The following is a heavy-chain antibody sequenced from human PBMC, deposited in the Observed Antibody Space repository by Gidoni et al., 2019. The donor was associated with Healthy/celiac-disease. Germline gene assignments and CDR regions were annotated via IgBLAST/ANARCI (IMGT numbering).Heavy chain of an antibody. Sequence: DVQLVQSGAEGKKPGESLKISCQGSGYSFTSYWIGWVRQMPGKGLEWMGIIYPGDSDTRYSPSFQGQVTISADKSISTAYLQWSSLKASDTAMYYCAGAPPTRFSGSKDAFDIWGQGTMVTVSS. CDR3: AGAPPTRFSGSKDAFDI. CDR1: GYSFTSYW. CDR2: IYPGDSDT. V-gene: IGHV5-51*03. J-gene: IGHJ3*02. D-gene: IGHD1-26*01.